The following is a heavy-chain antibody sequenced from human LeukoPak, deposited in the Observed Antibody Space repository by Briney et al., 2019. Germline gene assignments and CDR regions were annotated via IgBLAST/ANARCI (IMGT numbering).Heavy chain of an antibody. CDR3: ARDGDCSGGSCYDY. CDR2: IIPIFGTA. D-gene: IGHD2-15*01. V-gene: IGHV1-69*01. J-gene: IGHJ4*02. Sequence: SVKVSCKASGGTFSSYAISWVRQAPGQGLDWMGGIIPIFGTANYAQKFQGRVTITADESTSTAYMELSSLRSEDTAVYYCARDGDCSGGSCYDYWGQGTLVTVSS. CDR1: GGTFSSYA.